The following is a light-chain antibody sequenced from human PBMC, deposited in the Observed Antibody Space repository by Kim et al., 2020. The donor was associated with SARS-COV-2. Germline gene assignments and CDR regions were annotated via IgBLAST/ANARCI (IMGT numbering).Light chain of an antibody. CDR3: FSYTSSTHWL. Sequence: QSALTQPASVSDSPGQSITISCTGTSSDVGGYNYVSWYQQHPDKAPKLIIYDVSNRPSGVSSRFSGSKSGNTASLTISGLQAEDEADYYCFSYTSSTHWLFCGGTQLTVL. J-gene: IGLJ3*02. CDR2: DVS. CDR1: SSDVGGYNY. V-gene: IGLV2-14*03.